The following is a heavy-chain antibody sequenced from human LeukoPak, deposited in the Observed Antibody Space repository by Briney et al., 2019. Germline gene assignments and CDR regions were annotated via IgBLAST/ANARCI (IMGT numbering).Heavy chain of an antibody. V-gene: IGHV4-59*01. CDR1: GGSISSYD. CDR2: IYYSGST. Sequence: SETLSLTCTVSGGSISSYDWSWIRQPPGKGLEWIGYIYYSGSTNYNPSLKSRVTISVDTSKNQFSLKLSSVTAADTAVYYCARDIGYYDSSGYYDYWGQGTLVTVSS. CDR3: ARDIGYYDSSGYYDY. J-gene: IGHJ4*02. D-gene: IGHD3-22*01.